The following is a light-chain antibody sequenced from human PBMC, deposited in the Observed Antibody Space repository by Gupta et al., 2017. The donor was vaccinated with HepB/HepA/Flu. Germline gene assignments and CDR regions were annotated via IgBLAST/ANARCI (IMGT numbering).Light chain of an antibody. CDR2: RAS. CDR1: QSIVDY. CDR3: QHNVCLPIT. V-gene: IGKV1-5*03. J-gene: IGKJ4*01. Sequence: DIQMTQSPSTLSASVGDRVTITCRASQSIVDYLAWYQQRPGKAPKLLLYRASSLASGVPSRFSDSGSWPDFTLTINGLQADDFAPYYCQHNVCLPITLGGGTKVEIK.